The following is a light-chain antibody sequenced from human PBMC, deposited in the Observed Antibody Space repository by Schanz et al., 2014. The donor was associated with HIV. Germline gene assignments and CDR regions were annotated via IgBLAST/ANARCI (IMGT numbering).Light chain of an antibody. V-gene: IGLV2-14*02. CDR1: NSDIGSYNL. J-gene: IGLJ3*02. CDR2: DVS. Sequence: QSALTQPASVSASPGQSITISCSGTNSDIGSYNLVSWYQQHPGKAPKLMIYDVSNRPSGVSNRFSGSKSANTASLTISGLQAEDEGDYYCCSCTNTNTWVFGGGTKLTVL. CDR3: CSCTNTNTWV.